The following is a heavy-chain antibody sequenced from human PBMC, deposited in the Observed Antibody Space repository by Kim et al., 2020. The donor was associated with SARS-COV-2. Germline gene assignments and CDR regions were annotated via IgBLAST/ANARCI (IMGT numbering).Heavy chain of an antibody. CDR2: IYYSGST. CDR1: GGSISSSSYY. J-gene: IGHJ3*02. Sequence: SETLSLTCTVSGGSISSSSYYWGWIRQPPGKGLEWIGSIYYSGSTYYNPSLKSRVTISVDTSKNQFSLKLSSVTAADTAVYYCARHGEGLGIYDILTGYYFGYAFDIWGQGTMVTVSS. CDR3: ARHGEGLGIYDILTGYYFGYAFDI. D-gene: IGHD3-9*01. V-gene: IGHV4-39*01.